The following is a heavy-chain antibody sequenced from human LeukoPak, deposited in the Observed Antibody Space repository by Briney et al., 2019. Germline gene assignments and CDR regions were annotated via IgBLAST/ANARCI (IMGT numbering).Heavy chain of an antibody. CDR1: GGSFSGYY. J-gene: IGHJ4*02. V-gene: IGHV4-34*01. Sequence: SETLSLTCADYGGSFSGYYWSWIRQPPGKGLEWIGEINHSGSTNYNPSLKSRVTISVDTSKNQFSLKLSSVTAADTAVYYCARAVGGTRLRYFDWLKYYFDYWGQGTLVTVSS. D-gene: IGHD3-9*01. CDR2: INHSGST. CDR3: ARAVGGTRLRYFDWLKYYFDY.